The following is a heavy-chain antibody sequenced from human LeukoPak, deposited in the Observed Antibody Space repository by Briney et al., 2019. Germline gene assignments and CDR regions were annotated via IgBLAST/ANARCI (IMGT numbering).Heavy chain of an antibody. D-gene: IGHD3-10*01. CDR3: TRETFPYGSGKEAGY. V-gene: IGHV3-30*02. J-gene: IGHJ4*02. CDR1: RFIFSTYG. CDR2: IRPDGSNE. Sequence: GGSLRLSCAASRFIFSTYGMHWVRQAPGKGLEWVAFIRPDGSNEYYAASVRGRFAISRDNAKNSLFLQMNNLRIEDTAVYYCTRETFPYGSGKEAGYWGQGTLVTVSS.